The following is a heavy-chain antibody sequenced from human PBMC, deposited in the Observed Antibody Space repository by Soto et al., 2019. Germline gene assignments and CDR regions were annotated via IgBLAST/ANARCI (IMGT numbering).Heavy chain of an antibody. CDR3: AKNGGGATLLWFGELSGYLGY. CDR2: ISWNSGSI. CDR1: GFTFDDYA. D-gene: IGHD3-10*01. Sequence: GGSLRLSCAASGFTFDDYAMHWVRQAPGKGLEWVSGISWNSGSIGYADSVKGRFTISRDNAKNSLYLQMNSLRAEDTALYYCAKNGGGATLLWFGELSGYLGYWGQGTLVTVSS. V-gene: IGHV3-9*01. J-gene: IGHJ4*02.